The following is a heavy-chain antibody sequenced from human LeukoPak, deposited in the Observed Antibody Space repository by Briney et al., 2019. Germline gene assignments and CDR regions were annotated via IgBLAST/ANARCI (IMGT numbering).Heavy chain of an antibody. CDR2: INPSGGST. CDR3: ARDRGYDSSGYYNYYFDY. V-gene: IGHV1-46*01. Sequence: GASVTVSCTASGYTFTSYYMHWVRQAPGQGLERMGIINPSGGSTSYAQKFQGRVTMTRDTSTSTVYMELSSLRSEDTAVYYCARDRGYDSSGYYNYYFDYWGQGTLVTVSS. D-gene: IGHD3-22*01. J-gene: IGHJ4*02. CDR1: GYTFTSYY.